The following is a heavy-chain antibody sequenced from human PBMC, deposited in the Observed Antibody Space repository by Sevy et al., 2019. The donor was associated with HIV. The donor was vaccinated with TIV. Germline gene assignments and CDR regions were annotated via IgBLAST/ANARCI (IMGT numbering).Heavy chain of an antibody. D-gene: IGHD4-17*01. CDR1: GYTFTSYY. V-gene: IGHV1-46*01. Sequence: ASVKVSCKASGYTFTSYYMHWVRQAPGQGLEWMGIINPSGGSTSYAQKFQGRVTMTRDTSTSTVYMELSSLRSEDMAVYYCARVSGYGDYAQTHDAFDIWGQGTMVTVSS. J-gene: IGHJ3*02. CDR3: ARVSGYGDYAQTHDAFDI. CDR2: INPSGGST.